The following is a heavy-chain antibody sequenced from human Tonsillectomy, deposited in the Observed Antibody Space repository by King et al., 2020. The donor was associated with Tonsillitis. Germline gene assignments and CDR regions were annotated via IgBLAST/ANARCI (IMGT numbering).Heavy chain of an antibody. Sequence: VQLVESGGGLVKPGGSLRLSCAASGFTFSDYYMSWIRQAPGKGLEWVSYISSSSSYTNYADSVKGRFTISRDNAKNSLYLQTNSLRAEDTAVYYCARGDILTGPFDYWGQGTLVTVSS. CDR2: ISSSSSYT. CDR1: GFTFSDYY. D-gene: IGHD3-9*01. CDR3: ARGDILTGPFDY. V-gene: IGHV3-11*06. J-gene: IGHJ4*02.